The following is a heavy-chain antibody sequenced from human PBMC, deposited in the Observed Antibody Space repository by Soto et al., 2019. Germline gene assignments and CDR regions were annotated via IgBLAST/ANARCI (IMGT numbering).Heavy chain of an antibody. CDR1: GGSISNYF. CDR3: AKDLLGCRWVCFPGSAFDI. Sequence: GGSISNYFCNWIRQPAGKGLEWIGHIDNSGSTNYNPSLKSRITMSADTSRNQFSLKLNSVTAADTAVYYCAKDLLGCRWVCFPGSAFDIWGQGTMVTVSS. V-gene: IGHV4-4*07. D-gene: IGHD2-21*01. J-gene: IGHJ3*02. CDR2: IDNSGST.